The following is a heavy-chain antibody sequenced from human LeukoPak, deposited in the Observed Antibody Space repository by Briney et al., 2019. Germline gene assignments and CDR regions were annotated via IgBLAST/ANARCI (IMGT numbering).Heavy chain of an antibody. CDR3: ATVGDHYHWYLDL. D-gene: IGHD3-10*01. Sequence: GGSLRLSCAASGFTVGSKYMNWVRQAPGKGLEWVSFLYSGSSTYYADSVKGRFTVSRGDSKNTLYLQMNSLRADDTAMYYCATVGDHYHWYLDLWGRGTLVSVSS. V-gene: IGHV3-53*01. J-gene: IGHJ2*01. CDR2: LYSGSST. CDR1: GFTVGSKY.